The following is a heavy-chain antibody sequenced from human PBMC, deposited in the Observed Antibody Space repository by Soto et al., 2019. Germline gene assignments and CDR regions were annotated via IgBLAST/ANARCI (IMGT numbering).Heavy chain of an antibody. V-gene: IGHV3-48*02. Sequence: EVQLVESGGGLVQPGGSLRLSCAASGFTFSLYSMSWVRQAPGKGLERVSYISRSSTGIHYADSVKGRFTISRDDATNSMHLQMNILRDGDTAVYYCAMAVTWGLDVWGQGSRVSISS. CDR3: AMAVTWGLDV. J-gene: IGHJ6*02. D-gene: IGHD4-4*01. CDR1: GFTFSLYS. CDR2: ISRSSTGI.